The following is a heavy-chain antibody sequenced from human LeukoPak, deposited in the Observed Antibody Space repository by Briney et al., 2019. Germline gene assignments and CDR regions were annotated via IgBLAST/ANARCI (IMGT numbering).Heavy chain of an antibody. J-gene: IGHJ6*03. V-gene: IGHV1-18*01. D-gene: IGHD1-26*01. CDR3: ARVNLVGATDPQRYYYYYMDV. CDR1: GYTFTSYG. Sequence: ASVKVSCKASGYTFTSYGISWVRQAPGQGLEWMGWISAYNGNTNYAQKLQGRVTMTTDTSTSTAYMELRSLRSDDTAVYYCARVNLVGATDPQRYYYYYMDVWGKGTTVTVSS. CDR2: ISAYNGNT.